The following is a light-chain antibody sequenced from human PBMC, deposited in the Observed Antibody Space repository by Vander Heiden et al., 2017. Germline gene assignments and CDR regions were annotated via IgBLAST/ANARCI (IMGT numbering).Light chain of an antibody. CDR1: SSDVGGYNY. Sequence: QSALTQPRSVSGSPGQSVTISCTGTSSDVGGYNYVPWYQQHPGKAPKLMIYDVSKRPSGVPDRFSGSKSGNTAPLTISGLQAEDEADYYCCSYAGSYTNVFGTGTKVTVL. CDR2: DVS. CDR3: CSYAGSYTNV. V-gene: IGLV2-11*01. J-gene: IGLJ1*01.